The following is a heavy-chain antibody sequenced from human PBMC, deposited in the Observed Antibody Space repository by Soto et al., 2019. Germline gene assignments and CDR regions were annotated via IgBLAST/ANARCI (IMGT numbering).Heavy chain of an antibody. Sequence: EVQLLESGGGLVQPGGSLRLSCAASGFTFSSYAMSWVSQAPGKGLEWVSAISGSGGSTYYADSVKGRFTISRDNSKNTLYLQMNSLRAEDTAVYYCAKTGELEWLVSYWGQGTLVTVSS. D-gene: IGHD6-19*01. V-gene: IGHV3-23*01. J-gene: IGHJ4*02. CDR3: AKTGELEWLVSY. CDR2: ISGSGGST. CDR1: GFTFSSYA.